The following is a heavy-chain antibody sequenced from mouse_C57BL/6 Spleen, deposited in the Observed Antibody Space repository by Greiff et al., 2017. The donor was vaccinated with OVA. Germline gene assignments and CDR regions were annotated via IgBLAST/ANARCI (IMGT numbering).Heavy chain of an antibody. V-gene: IGHV1-61*01. CDR2: IYPSDSET. D-gene: IGHD2-4*01. CDR3: AGPIYYDYERYFDV. CDR1: GYTFTSYW. Sequence: VKLQQSGAELVRPGSSVKLSCKASGYTFTSYWMDWVKQRPGQGLEWIGNIYPSDSETHYNQKFKDKATLTVDKSSSTAYMQLSSLTSEDSAVYYCAGPIYYDYERYFDVWGTGTTVTVSS. J-gene: IGHJ1*03.